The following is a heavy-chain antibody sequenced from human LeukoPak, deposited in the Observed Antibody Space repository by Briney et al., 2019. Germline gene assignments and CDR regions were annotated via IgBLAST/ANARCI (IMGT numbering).Heavy chain of an antibody. J-gene: IGHJ6*03. V-gene: IGHV4-39*07. CDR2: IYYSGST. Sequence: PSETLSLTCTVSGGSISSSSYYWGWIRQPPGKGLEWIGSIYYSGSTYYNPSLKSRVTISVDKSKNQFSLKLSSVTAADTAVYYCASGGSGPYYYYYYMDVWGKGTTVTVSS. CDR3: ASGGSGPYYYYYYMDV. CDR1: GGSISSSSYY. D-gene: IGHD2-15*01.